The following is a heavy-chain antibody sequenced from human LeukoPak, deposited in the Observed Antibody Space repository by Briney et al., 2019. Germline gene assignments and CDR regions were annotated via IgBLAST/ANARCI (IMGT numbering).Heavy chain of an antibody. V-gene: IGHV3-33*01. CDR2: IWYDGSNK. Sequence: GGSLRLSCAASGFTFSSYGMHWVRQAPGKGLEWVAVIWYDGSNKYYADSVKGRFTISRDNSKNTLYLQMNSLRAEDTAVYHCARGGYNWNYNANWFDPWGQGTLVTVSS. D-gene: IGHD1-7*01. CDR1: GFTFSSYG. J-gene: IGHJ5*02. CDR3: ARGGYNWNYNANWFDP.